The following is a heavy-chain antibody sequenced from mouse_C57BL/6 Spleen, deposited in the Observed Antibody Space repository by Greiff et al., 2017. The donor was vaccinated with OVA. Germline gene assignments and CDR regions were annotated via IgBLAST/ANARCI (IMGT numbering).Heavy chain of an antibody. D-gene: IGHD1-1*01. V-gene: IGHV1-42*01. CDR2: INPSTGGT. CDR3: ARSHITTAPGAY. J-gene: IGHJ3*01. CDR1: GYSFTGYY. Sequence: EVQLQQSGPELVKPGASVKISCKASGYSFTGYYMNWVKQSPEKSLEWIGEINPSTGGTTYNQKFKAKATLTVDKSSSTAYMQLKSLTSEDSAVYYCARSHITTAPGAYWGQGTLVTVSA.